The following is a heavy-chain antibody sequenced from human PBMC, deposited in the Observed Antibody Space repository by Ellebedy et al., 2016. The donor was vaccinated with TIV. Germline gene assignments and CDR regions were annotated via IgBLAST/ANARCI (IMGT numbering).Heavy chain of an antibody. CDR1: GFTFSSYA. CDR3: ARKVHYGSGLYGFDY. V-gene: IGHV3-11*03. Sequence: GGSLRLSXAAFGFTFSSYAMSWVRQAPGKGLEWVSYISSSSSYTNYADSVKGRFTISRDNAKNSLYLQMNSLRAEDTAVYYCARKVHYGSGLYGFDYWGQGTLVTVSS. D-gene: IGHD3-10*01. J-gene: IGHJ4*02. CDR2: ISSSSSYT.